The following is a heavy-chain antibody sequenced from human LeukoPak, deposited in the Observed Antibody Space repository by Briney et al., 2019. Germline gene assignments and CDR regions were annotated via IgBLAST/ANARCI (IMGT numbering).Heavy chain of an antibody. J-gene: IGHJ6*03. CDR1: GSTFDDCA. Sequence: PGRSLRLSCAASGSTFDDCAMHWVRHAPGKGLEWVSGISWNGDTIVYADSVKGRFTISRDNAKNSVYLQMNSLRAEDTALYYCVKAVVIDHYYFYMDVWGKGTTVTISS. CDR2: ISWNGDTI. D-gene: IGHD3-22*01. CDR3: VKAVVIDHYYFYMDV. V-gene: IGHV3-9*01.